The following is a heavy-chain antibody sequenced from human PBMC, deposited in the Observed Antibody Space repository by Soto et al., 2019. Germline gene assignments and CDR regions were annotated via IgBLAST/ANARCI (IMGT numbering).Heavy chain of an antibody. CDR3: ARGLGITMIVVVSPLDY. CDR1: GYTFTSYY. J-gene: IGHJ4*02. Sequence: ASVKVSCKASGYTFTSYYMHWVRQAPGQGLEWMGIINPSGGSTSYAQKFQGRVTMTRDTSTSTVYMELSSLRSEDTAVYYCARGLGITMIVVVSPLDYWGQGTLVTVSS. CDR2: INPSGGST. V-gene: IGHV1-46*01. D-gene: IGHD3-22*01.